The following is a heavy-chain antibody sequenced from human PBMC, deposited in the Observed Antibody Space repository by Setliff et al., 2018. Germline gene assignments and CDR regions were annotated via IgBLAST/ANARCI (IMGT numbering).Heavy chain of an antibody. CDR3: ARTGTYRYFGY. CDR1: GASLSSGTYY. J-gene: IGHJ4*02. Sequence: SETLSLTCTVSGASLSSGTYYWGWIRQPPGKGLEWIGRIYYRGDTYYNASLKGRLTISVDTAQNQFSLRLTSVTAADTAVYYCARTGTYRYFGYWGQGALVTVSS. D-gene: IGHD1-1*01. CDR2: IYYRGDT. V-gene: IGHV4-39*01.